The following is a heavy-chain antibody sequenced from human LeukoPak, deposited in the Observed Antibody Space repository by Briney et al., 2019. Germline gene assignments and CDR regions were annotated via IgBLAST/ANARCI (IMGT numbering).Heavy chain of an antibody. V-gene: IGHV4-4*07. D-gene: IGHD6-19*01. Sequence: PSETLSLTCTVFGGSISNYQWTWIRQPAGKGLEGIGQIHTSGSTNYNPPLKSRVTMSIDTAENQASLTMRSVTAADTALYYCARRDYSTGWSFDKWGQGTLVTVSS. CDR1: GGSISNYQ. CDR2: IHTSGST. J-gene: IGHJ4*02. CDR3: ARRDYSTGWSFDK.